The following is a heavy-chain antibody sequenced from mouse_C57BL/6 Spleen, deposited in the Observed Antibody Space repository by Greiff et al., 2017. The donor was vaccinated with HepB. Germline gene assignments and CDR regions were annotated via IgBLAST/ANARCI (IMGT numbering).Heavy chain of an antibody. CDR2: IYPGSGNT. CDR1: GYTFTDYY. CDR3: AREAQATWGFDY. J-gene: IGHJ2*01. Sequence: QVHVKQSGAELVRPGASVKLSCKASGYTFTDYYINWVKQRPGQGLEWIARIYPGSGNTYYNEKFKGKATLTAEKSSGTAYMQLRSLTSEDSAVYLCAREAQATWGFDYWGQGTTLTVSS. D-gene: IGHD3-2*02. V-gene: IGHV1-76*01.